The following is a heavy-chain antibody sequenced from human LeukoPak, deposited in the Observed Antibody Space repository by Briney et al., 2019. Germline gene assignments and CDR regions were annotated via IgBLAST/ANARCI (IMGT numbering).Heavy chain of an antibody. Sequence: ASVKVSCKASGYTFTSYGISWVRQAPGQGLEWMGWISAYNGNTNYAQKLQGRVTMTTDTSTSTAYMELRSLRSDDTAVYYCARGHLRITMVRGVIRDAFDIWGQGTMVTASS. J-gene: IGHJ3*02. D-gene: IGHD3-10*01. CDR2: ISAYNGNT. CDR3: ARGHLRITMVRGVIRDAFDI. V-gene: IGHV1-18*04. CDR1: GYTFTSYG.